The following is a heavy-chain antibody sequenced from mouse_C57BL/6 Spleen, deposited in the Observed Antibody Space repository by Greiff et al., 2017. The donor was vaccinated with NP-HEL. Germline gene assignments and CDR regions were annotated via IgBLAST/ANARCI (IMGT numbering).Heavy chain of an antibody. CDR2: IYPGSGST. D-gene: IGHD1-1*01. CDR1: GYTFTSYW. Sequence: QVQLQQPGAGLVKPGASVKMSCKASGYTFTSYWITWVKQRPGQGLEWIGDIYPGSGSTNYNEKFKSKATLTVDTSSSTAYMQLSSLTSEDSAVYYWATVVAKDWYFDVWGTGTTVTVSS. J-gene: IGHJ1*03. CDR3: ATVVAKDWYFDV. V-gene: IGHV1-55*01.